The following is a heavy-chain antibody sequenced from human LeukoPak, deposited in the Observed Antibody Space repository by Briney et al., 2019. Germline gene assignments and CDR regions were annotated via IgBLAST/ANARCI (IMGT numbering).Heavy chain of an antibody. D-gene: IGHD3-22*01. V-gene: IGHV4-4*07. Sequence: SETLSLTCTGSGASIRGYFWSWIRQPAGKGLEGIGRIYSSGSTHYNPSLKSRVNMSVAMSKNQFSLNLSSVTAADTAVYYCARSYYHDRTGYYSFDSWGQGTRVTVSS. CDR1: GASIRGYF. J-gene: IGHJ4*02. CDR3: ARSYYHDRTGYYSFDS. CDR2: IYSSGST.